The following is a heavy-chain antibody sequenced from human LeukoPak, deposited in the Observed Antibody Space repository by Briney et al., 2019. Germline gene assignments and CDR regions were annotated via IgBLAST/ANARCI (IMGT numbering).Heavy chain of an antibody. CDR3: AKLTSDYYYDSSGYYPFDY. J-gene: IGHJ4*02. CDR2: ISWNSGSI. V-gene: IGHV3-9*01. D-gene: IGHD3-22*01. Sequence: GGSLRLSCAASGFTFDDYAMHWVRQAPGKGLEWVSGISWNSGSIGYADSVKGRFTISRDNAKNSLYLQMNSLRAEDTALYYCAKLTSDYYYDSSGYYPFDYWGQGILVTVSS. CDR1: GFTFDDYA.